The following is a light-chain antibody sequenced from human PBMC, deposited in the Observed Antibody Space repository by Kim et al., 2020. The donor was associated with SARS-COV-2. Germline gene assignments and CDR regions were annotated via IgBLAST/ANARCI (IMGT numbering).Light chain of an antibody. CDR3: QQGDNYPFT. CDR2: RAS. J-gene: IGKJ3*01. V-gene: IGKV1-5*03. CDR1: QSISPW. Sequence: DIQMTQSPSTLSAVVGDRVTITCRASQSISPWVAWYQQKPGTAPKLLIYRASSLESGVPSRFSGSGSGTEFTLTISSLQPDDFATYYCQQGDNYPFTFGPGTKVDIK.